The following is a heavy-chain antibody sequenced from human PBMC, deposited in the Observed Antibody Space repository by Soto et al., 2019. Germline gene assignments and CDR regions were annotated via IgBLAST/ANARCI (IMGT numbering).Heavy chain of an antibody. CDR3: GRDGSGGIIDS. CDR2: ISVFNGNT. V-gene: IGHV1-18*01. Sequence: QVQLVQSGAEVKKPWASVKVSCKTSGYTFTGYGINWVRQAPGHGLEWMGWISVFNGNTKYGQNIQDRVIMTTDTSTSTAYMELRSLRSADTAVYFCGRDGSGGIIDSWGQGTMLIVSS. CDR1: GYTFTGYG. D-gene: IGHD2-15*01. J-gene: IGHJ3*01.